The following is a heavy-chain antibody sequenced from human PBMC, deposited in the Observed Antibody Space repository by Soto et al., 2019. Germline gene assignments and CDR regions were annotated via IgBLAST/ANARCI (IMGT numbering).Heavy chain of an antibody. V-gene: IGHV3-23*01. CDR3: ANLPYGEAGPDFDY. J-gene: IGHJ4*02. CDR1: GFTFSSYA. D-gene: IGHD4-17*01. CDR2: ISGSGGST. Sequence: PGVSLRLSCAASGFTFSSYAMSWVRQAPGKGLEWVSAISGSGGSTYYADSVKGRFTISRDNSKNTLYLQMNSLRAEDTAVYYCANLPYGEAGPDFDYWGQGTLVTVS.